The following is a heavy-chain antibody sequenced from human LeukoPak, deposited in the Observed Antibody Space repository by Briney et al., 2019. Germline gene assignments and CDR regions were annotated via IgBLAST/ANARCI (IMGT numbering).Heavy chain of an antibody. CDR2: IYYSGST. D-gene: IGHD3-9*01. V-gene: IGHV4-59*01. J-gene: IGHJ5*02. Sequence: SETLSLTCTVSGGSISSYYWSWIRQPPGKGLEWIGYIYYSGSTNYNPSLKSRVTISVDTSKNQFSLKLSSVTAADTAVYYCARGLRYFDWLSWFDPWGQGTLVTDSS. CDR3: ARGLRYFDWLSWFDP. CDR1: GGSISSYY.